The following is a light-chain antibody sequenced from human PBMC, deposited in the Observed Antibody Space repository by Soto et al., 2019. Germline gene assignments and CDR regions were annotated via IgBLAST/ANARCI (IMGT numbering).Light chain of an antibody. V-gene: IGKV3-15*01. CDR2: GAS. CDR3: QQYNNWPPIT. CDR1: QSVSSY. J-gene: IGKJ5*01. Sequence: EIVLTQSPATLSLSPGERATLSCRASQSVSSYLAWYQQKPGQAPRLLIYGASTRATGIPARFSGSGSGTEFALTISNLQSEDFAVYYCQQYNNWPPITFGQGTLLEIK.